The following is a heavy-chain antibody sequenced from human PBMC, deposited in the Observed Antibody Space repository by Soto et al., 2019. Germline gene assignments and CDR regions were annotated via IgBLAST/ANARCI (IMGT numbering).Heavy chain of an antibody. CDR1: GGTFSSYA. CDR2: IIPIFGTA. D-gene: IGHD2-2*01. CDR3: TRDHTVGYCSSTSCHSGYLDL. Sequence: ASVKVSCKASGGTFSSYAISWVRQAPGQGLEWMGGIIPIFGTAKYAHKFQGRVTINAAESTSTAYIERSRLRSXEPAVYYCTRDHTVGYCSSTSCHSGYLDLSGRGTFVTASS. J-gene: IGHJ2*01. V-gene: IGHV1-69*13.